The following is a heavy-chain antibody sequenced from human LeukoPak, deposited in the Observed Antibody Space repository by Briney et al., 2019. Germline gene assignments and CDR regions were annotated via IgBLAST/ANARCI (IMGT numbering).Heavy chain of an antibody. J-gene: IGHJ5*02. V-gene: IGHV4-38-2*02. D-gene: IGHD4-17*01. CDR3: TRDTGTTGEVKFDP. CDR1: GYSISSGYY. Sequence: PSETLSLTCTVSGYSISSGYYWGWIRQPPGKGLEWIGSIYHSGSTYYNPSLKSRVTISVDTSKNQFSLKLSSVTAADTAVYYCTRDTGTTGEVKFDPWGQGTLVTVSS. CDR2: IYHSGST.